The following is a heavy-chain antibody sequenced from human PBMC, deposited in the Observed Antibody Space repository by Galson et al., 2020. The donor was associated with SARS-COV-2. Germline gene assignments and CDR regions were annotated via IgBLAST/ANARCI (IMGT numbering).Heavy chain of an antibody. V-gene: IGHV1-8*01. J-gene: IGHJ4*02. CDR2: VNPKSGKT. CDR3: ARGRYNRFES. Sequence: ASVKVSCKASGYIFANHDINWMRQATGQGLEWMGWVNPKSGKTGYAPKFQGRVTMSGNTSISTAYMDLTSLKSEDSAVYYCARGRYNRFESWGQGSLVTVSS. CDR1: GYIFANHD. D-gene: IGHD1-1*01.